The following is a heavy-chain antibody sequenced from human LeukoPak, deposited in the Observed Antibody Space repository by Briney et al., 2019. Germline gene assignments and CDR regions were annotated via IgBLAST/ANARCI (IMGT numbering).Heavy chain of an antibody. CDR3: ARPVYCTNGVCNAFDI. CDR2: IYYSGST. J-gene: IGHJ3*02. V-gene: IGHV4-59*01. CDR1: GGSISSYY. Sequence: SETLSLTCTVSGGSISSYYWSWIRQPPGKGLEWIGYIYYSGSTNYNPSLKSRVTISVDTSKNQFSLKLSSVTAADTAVYYCARPVYCTNGVCNAFDIWGQGTMVTVSS. D-gene: IGHD2-8*01.